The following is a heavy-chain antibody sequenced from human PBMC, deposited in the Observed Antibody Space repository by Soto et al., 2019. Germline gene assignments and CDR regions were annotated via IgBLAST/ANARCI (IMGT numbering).Heavy chain of an antibody. CDR3: ASRRIMITFGGVIAEGPFDY. CDR2: IYHSGST. CDR1: SGSISSSNW. D-gene: IGHD3-16*02. J-gene: IGHJ4*02. Sequence: QVQLQESGPGLVKPSGTLSLTCAVSSGSISSSNWWSWVRQPPGKGLEWIGEIYHSGSTNYNPSLKSRVTISGDKSKSQFSLKLSSVTDADTAVYYCASRRIMITFGGVIAEGPFDYWGQGTLVTVSS. V-gene: IGHV4-4*02.